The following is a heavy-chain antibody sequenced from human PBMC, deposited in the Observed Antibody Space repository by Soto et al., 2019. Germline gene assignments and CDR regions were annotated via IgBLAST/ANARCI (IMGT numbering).Heavy chain of an antibody. J-gene: IGHJ4*02. CDR1: GFTFDDYA. V-gene: IGHV3-9*01. CDR3: AKDRQYSSSSVGGFDY. Sequence: GGSLRLSCAASGFTFDDYAMHWVRQAPGKGLEWVSGISWNSGSIGYADSVKGRFTISRDNAKNSLYLQMNSLRAEDTALYYCAKDRQYSSSSVGGFDYWGQGTLVTVSS. CDR2: ISWNSGSI. D-gene: IGHD6-6*01.